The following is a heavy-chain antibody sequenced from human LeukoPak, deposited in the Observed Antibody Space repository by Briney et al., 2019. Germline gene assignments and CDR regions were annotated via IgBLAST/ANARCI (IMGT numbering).Heavy chain of an antibody. V-gene: IGHV4-38-2*02. CDR3: ARVGANWGPYYFDY. D-gene: IGHD7-27*01. Sequence: SETLSLTCTVSGYSISSGYYWGWIRQPPGKGLEWIGSIYHSGITYYNPSLKSRVTISVDTSKNQFSLKLSSVTAADTAVYYCARVGANWGPYYFDYWGQGTLVTVSS. J-gene: IGHJ4*02. CDR2: IYHSGIT. CDR1: GYSISSGYY.